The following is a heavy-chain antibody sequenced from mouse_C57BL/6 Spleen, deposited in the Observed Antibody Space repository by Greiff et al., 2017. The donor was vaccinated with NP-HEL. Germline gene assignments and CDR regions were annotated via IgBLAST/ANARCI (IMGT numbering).Heavy chain of an antibody. J-gene: IGHJ2*01. CDR2: ISSGSSTI. Sequence: EVNVVESGGGLVKPGGSLKLSCAASGFTFSDYGMHWVRQAPEEGLEWVAYISSGSSTIYYADTVKGRFTISRDNAKNTLFLQMTSLRSEDTAMYYCARGGSYYFDYWGQGTTLTVSS. CDR3: ARGGSYYFDY. V-gene: IGHV5-17*01. CDR1: GFTFSDYG.